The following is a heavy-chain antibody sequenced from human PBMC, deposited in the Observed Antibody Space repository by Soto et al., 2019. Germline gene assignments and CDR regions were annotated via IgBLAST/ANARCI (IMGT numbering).Heavy chain of an antibody. Sequence: GASVKVSCKVSGYTLTELSMHWVRQAPGKGLEWMGGFDPEDGETIYAQKFQGRVTMTEDTSTDTAYMELSSLRSEDTAVYYCATGLGYYDSSGYDYWGQGTLVPVSS. CDR3: ATGLGYYDSSGYDY. CDR1: GYTLTELS. V-gene: IGHV1-24*01. CDR2: FDPEDGET. D-gene: IGHD3-22*01. J-gene: IGHJ4*02.